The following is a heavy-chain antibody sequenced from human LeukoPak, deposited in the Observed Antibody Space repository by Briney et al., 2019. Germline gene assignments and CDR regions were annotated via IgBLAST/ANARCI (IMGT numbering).Heavy chain of an antibody. V-gene: IGHV3-7*04. Sequence: GGSLRLSCAASGFTFSSYWMSWVRQAPGKGLEWVANIKQNGSEKYYVDSVKGRFTISRDNAKNSLYLQMNSLRAEDTAVYYCARSLWFGESYYWGQGTLVTVSS. J-gene: IGHJ4*02. CDR3: ARSLWFGESYY. D-gene: IGHD3-10*01. CDR2: IKQNGSEK. CDR1: GFTFSSYW.